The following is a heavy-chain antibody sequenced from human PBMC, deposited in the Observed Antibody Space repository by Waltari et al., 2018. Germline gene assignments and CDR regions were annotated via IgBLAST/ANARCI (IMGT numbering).Heavy chain of an antibody. CDR2: IYTSGST. V-gene: IGHV4-4*07. CDR3: ARVPSSSWYDWYFDL. CDR1: GGSISSYY. D-gene: IGHD6-13*01. J-gene: IGHJ2*01. Sequence: QVQLQESGPGLVKPSETLSLTCTVSGGSISSYYWSWIRQPAGKGLEWIGRIYTSGSTNYNPSLKSRVTMSVDTSKNQFSLKLSSVTAADMAVYYCARVPSSSWYDWYFDLWGRGTLVTVSS.